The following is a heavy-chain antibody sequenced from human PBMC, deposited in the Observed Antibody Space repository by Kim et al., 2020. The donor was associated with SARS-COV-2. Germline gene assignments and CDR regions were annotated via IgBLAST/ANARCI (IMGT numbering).Heavy chain of an antibody. Sequence: ASVKVSCKASGYTFTSYAMHWVRQAPGQRLEWMGWINAGNGNTKYSQKFQGRVTITRDTSASTAYMELSSLRSEDTAVYYCARGRAGDYGSGSYYKDQIYYYYGMDVWGQGTTVTVSS. V-gene: IGHV1-3*01. CDR3: ARGRAGDYGSGSYYKDQIYYYYGMDV. CDR1: GYTFTSYA. J-gene: IGHJ6*02. CDR2: INAGNGNT. D-gene: IGHD3-10*01.